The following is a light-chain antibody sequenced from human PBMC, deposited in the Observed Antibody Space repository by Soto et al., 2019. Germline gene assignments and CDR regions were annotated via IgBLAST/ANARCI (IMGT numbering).Light chain of an antibody. CDR1: RHVYINA. V-gene: IGKV3-20*01. J-gene: IGKJ3*01. CDR3: QQYGNSPFT. Sequence: VVLTQSPATLSLSPGETATLSCRASRHVYINALAWYQQKPGRTPTLLIYGASTRATDIPDRFSATGSGTDFTLTISRLEPEDFAVYYCQQYGNSPFTFGPGTKVDFK. CDR2: GAS.